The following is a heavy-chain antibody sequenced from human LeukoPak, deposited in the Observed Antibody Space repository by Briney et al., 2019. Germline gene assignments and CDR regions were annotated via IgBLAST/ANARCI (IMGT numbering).Heavy chain of an antibody. CDR3: ARDQTLAVAGTGFDY. V-gene: IGHV3-9*01. D-gene: IGHD6-19*01. Sequence: GGSLRLSCAASGFAFDDYAMHWVRQAPGKGLEWVSGLSWNSGTIAYADSVKGRFTISRDNAKNSLYLQMNSLRPEDTALYYCARDQTLAVAGTGFDYWGQGTLVTVSS. J-gene: IGHJ4*02. CDR1: GFAFDDYA. CDR2: LSWNSGTI.